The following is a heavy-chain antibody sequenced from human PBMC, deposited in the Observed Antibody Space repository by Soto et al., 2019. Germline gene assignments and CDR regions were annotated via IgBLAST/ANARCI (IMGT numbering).Heavy chain of an antibody. CDR2: TYYRSHWYH. CDR1: GDSVSRNSGT. CDR3: AGAGGDVTVAGTVFDY. J-gene: IGHJ4*02. V-gene: IGHV6-1*01. Sequence: PSQTLSLTCVISGDSVSRNSGTWNWIRQSPSRGLEWLGRTYYRSHWYHDYAPSLKSRITITPDTSKNQFSLQLNSVTAEDTAVYYCAGAGGDVTVAGTVFDYWGQGTLVTVSS. D-gene: IGHD6-19*01.